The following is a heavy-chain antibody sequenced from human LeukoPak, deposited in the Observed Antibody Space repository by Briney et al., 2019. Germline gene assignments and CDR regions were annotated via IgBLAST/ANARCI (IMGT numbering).Heavy chain of an antibody. V-gene: IGHV4-59*01. CDR3: ARWELQHKYFDY. CDR2: IYYSGST. Sequence: SETLSLTCTVSGGSISSYYWSWIRQPAGKGLEWIGYIYYSGSTNYNPSLKSRVTISVDTSKNQFSLKLSSVTAADTAVYYCARWELQHKYFDYWSQGTLVTVSS. CDR1: GGSISSYY. J-gene: IGHJ4*02. D-gene: IGHD1-26*01.